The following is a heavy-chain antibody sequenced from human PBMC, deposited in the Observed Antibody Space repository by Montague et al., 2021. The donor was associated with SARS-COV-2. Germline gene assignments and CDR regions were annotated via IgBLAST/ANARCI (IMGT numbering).Heavy chain of an antibody. CDR2: TYYRSKWYN. Sequence: VSPGASLSSDSLSWHWISQSPSRGLEWLASTYYRSKWYNDGAPSVSGRATVKPDTSRNQFSLHLDSVTPEDTALYFCARKMDSSFDVWGKGTMVIVSS. V-gene: IGHV6-1*01. CDR1: GASLSSDSLS. CDR3: ARKMDSSFDV. D-gene: IGHD2-2*03. J-gene: IGHJ3*01.